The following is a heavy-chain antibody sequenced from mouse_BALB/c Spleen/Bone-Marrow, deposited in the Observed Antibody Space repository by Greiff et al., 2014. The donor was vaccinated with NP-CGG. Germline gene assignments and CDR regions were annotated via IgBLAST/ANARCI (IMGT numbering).Heavy chain of an antibody. CDR1: GFNIKDTY. CDR3: ARIYYYGRGYFDY. V-gene: IGHV14-3*02. J-gene: IGHJ2*01. Sequence: VQLQQSGAELVKPGASVKLSCTASGFNIKDTYMHWVKQRPEQGLEWIGRIDPANGNTKYDPKFQGKATITADTSSNTAYLQLXSXXXXDTAVYYCARIYYYGRGYFDYWGQGTTLTVSS. CDR2: IDPANGNT. D-gene: IGHD1-1*01.